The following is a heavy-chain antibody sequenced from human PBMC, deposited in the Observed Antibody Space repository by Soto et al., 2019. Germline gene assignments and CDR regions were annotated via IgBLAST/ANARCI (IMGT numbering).Heavy chain of an antibody. D-gene: IGHD1-26*01. V-gene: IGHV3-23*01. J-gene: IGHJ4*02. CDR1: GFTFSSYA. CDR2: ISGSGGST. Sequence: EVQLLESGGGLVQPGGSLRLSCAASGFTFSSYAMSWVRQAPGKGLEWVSAISGSGGSTYYADSVKGRFTISRDKSKNTLYLQMNSLRAEDTAVYYCAKAKWELPHFDYWGQGTLVTVSS. CDR3: AKAKWELPHFDY.